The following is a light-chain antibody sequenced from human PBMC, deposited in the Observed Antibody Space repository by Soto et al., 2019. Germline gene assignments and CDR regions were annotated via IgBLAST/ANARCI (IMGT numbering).Light chain of an antibody. CDR3: KQYDSWPLT. J-gene: IGKJ4*01. CDR2: GAA. V-gene: IGKV3D-15*01. Sequence: EVVRTQSPGTLSVSTGEGATLSCRASHSVDSNLACYQQKPGQAPRLLMYGAATRPSVIPDRFSGSGSGTEFTLTISSLQSADFAVYYCKQYDSWPLTFGGGTKVAIK. CDR1: HSVDSN.